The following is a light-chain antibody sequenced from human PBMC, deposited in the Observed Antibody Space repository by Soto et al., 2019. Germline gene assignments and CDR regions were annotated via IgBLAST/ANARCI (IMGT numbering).Light chain of an antibody. CDR3: QQYDSPPT. V-gene: IGKV3-20*01. J-gene: IGKJ1*01. CDR2: GVS. Sequence: EIVVTRSSGTLSLSPEERATLSCIASQSVSSNYLAWYKQKPGQAPRLLMYGVSSRATGTPDRLSGSGSGTEFTLTISRLEPEDFAVYHCQQYDSPPTFGQGTKVDIK. CDR1: QSVSSNY.